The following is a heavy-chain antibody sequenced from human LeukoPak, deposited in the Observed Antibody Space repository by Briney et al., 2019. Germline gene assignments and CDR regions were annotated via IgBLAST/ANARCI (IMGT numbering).Heavy chain of an antibody. D-gene: IGHD1-26*01. CDR1: GFTFSAIA. CDR2: INADGSET. V-gene: IGHV3-7*03. Sequence: GGSLRLSCAASGFTFSAIAMTWVRQAPGKGLEWVANINADGSETHYVDSVKGRFTISRVNSKNTLYLQMNSLRAEDTAVYYCGKNRYSGSLSPFDIWGQGTMVTVSS. J-gene: IGHJ3*02. CDR3: GKNRYSGSLSPFDI.